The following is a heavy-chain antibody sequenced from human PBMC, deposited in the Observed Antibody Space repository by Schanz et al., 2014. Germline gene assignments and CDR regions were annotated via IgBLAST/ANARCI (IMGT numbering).Heavy chain of an antibody. Sequence: QLQLVQSGAEVKKPGSSVKVSCKLSGGTFSSYTISWMRQAPGQGLEWMGKIIPVLNIATYAQRFQGRVSITADTSTNTAYMELSGLRSEDTAVYYCARDQSPYTNSSDVRYFDYWGQGSLVTVSS. D-gene: IGHD6-6*01. CDR2: IIPVLNIA. CDR3: ARDQSPYTNSSDVRYFDY. CDR1: GGTFSSYT. J-gene: IGHJ4*02. V-gene: IGHV1-69*08.